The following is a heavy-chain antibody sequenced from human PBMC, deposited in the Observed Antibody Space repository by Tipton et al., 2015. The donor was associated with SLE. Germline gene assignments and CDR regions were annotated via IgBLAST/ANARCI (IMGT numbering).Heavy chain of an antibody. CDR3: ARKNWYYYDSRGRYFDL. D-gene: IGHD3-22*01. V-gene: IGHV4-30-4*01. CDR1: GGSISSGDYY. Sequence: TLSLTCTVSGGSISSGDYYWSWIRQPPGKGLEWIGDIYYSGSTYYNPSLKSRVTISVDTSKNQFSLKLSSVTAADTAVYYCARKNWYYYDSRGRYFDLWGRGNLVTVSS. CDR2: IYYSGST. J-gene: IGHJ2*01.